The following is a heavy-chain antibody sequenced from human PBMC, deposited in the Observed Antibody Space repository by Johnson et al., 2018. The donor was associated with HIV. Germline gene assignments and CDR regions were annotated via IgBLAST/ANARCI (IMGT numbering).Heavy chain of an antibody. Sequence: QVQLVESGGGVVQPGTSLRLSCTASGFAFSSYALHWVRQAPGKGLEWVAVISYDGRDAYYADSVKGRFTSSRDNSKNTLYLQMNSLRAEDTAVYYCANVYTDNTVGLFGAFDIWGQGTMVTVSS. V-gene: IGHV3-30*04. CDR1: GFAFSSYA. D-gene: IGHD5/OR15-5a*01. CDR2: ISYDGRDA. J-gene: IGHJ3*02. CDR3: ANVYTDNTVGLFGAFDI.